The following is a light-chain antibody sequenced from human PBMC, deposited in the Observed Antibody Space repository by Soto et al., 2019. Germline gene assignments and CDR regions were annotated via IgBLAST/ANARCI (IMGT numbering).Light chain of an antibody. CDR1: SSDIGGYNF. CDR2: EVS. V-gene: IGLV2-14*01. Sequence: QSVLTQPASVSGFPGQSITISCTGTSSDIGGYNFVSWYHQHPGKAPKLMIYEVSNRPSGVSDRFSGSKSGNTASLTISGLQAEDEADYYCSSFRSGTTLFGTGTKVTVL. CDR3: SSFRSGTTL. J-gene: IGLJ1*01.